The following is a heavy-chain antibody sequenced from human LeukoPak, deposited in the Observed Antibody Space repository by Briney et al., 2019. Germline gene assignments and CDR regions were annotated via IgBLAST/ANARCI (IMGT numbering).Heavy chain of an antibody. CDR3: ARDFPEYSSSSGLTWFDP. CDR2: IYYSGST. CDR1: GGSISSYY. J-gene: IGHJ5*02. D-gene: IGHD6-6*01. V-gene: IGHV4-59*01. Sequence: SETLSLTCTVSGGSISSYYWSWIRQPPGKGLEWIGYIYYSGSTNYNPSLKSRVTISVDTSKNQFSLKLSSVTAADTAVYYCARDFPEYSSSSGLTWFDPWGQGTLVTVSS.